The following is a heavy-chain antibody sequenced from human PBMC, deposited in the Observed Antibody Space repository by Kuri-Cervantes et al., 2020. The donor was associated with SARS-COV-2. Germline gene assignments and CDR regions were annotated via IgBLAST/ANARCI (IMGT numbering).Heavy chain of an antibody. CDR1: GFTFSSYA. Sequence: GESLKISCAASGFTFSSYAMSWVRQAPGKGLEWVSAISGSGGSTYYADSVKGRFTISRDNSMNTLYLQMNSLRAEDTAVYYCARSSCSGGSCYSAYSYGLFDYWGQGTLVTVSS. V-gene: IGHV3-23*01. CDR3: ARSSCSGGSCYSAYSYGLFDY. CDR2: ISGSGGST. J-gene: IGHJ4*02. D-gene: IGHD2-15*01.